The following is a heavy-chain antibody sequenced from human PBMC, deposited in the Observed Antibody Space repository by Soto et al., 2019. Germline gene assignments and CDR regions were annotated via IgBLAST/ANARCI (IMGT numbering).Heavy chain of an antibody. J-gene: IGHJ4*02. CDR2: ISSQAFGGTT. CDR1: GFTFDDYA. Sequence: RRLSCTVSGFTFDDYAMSWVRQAPGKGLEWVGFISSQAFGGTTEYAASVEGRFTISTDESKTIAYLQMNSLRAADTAVYFCATVYFYDSSADYYFDYWGQGTLVTVSS. D-gene: IGHD3-22*01. CDR3: ATVYFYDSSADYYFDY. V-gene: IGHV3-49*04.